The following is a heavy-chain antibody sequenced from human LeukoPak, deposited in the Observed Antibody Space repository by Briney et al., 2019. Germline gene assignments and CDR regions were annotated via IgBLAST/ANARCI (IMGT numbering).Heavy chain of an antibody. V-gene: IGHV1-8*01. CDR2: MNPNSGNS. CDR1: GYTFTSHD. J-gene: IGHJ6*02. Sequence: ASVKVSCKASGYTFTSHDINWVRQAAGQGLEWMGWMNPNSGNSGYAQNFQGRVIMTRDTSITTAYMELHSLRSEDTAVYYCARDLSTGIAVAGHYGMDVWGQGTTVTVSS. CDR3: ARDLSTGIAVAGHYGMDV. D-gene: IGHD6-19*01.